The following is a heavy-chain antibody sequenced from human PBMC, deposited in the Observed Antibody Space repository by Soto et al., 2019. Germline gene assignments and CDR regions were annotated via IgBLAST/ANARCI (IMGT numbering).Heavy chain of an antibody. V-gene: IGHV4-30-4*01. Sequence: QVQLQESGPGLVKPSQTLSLTCTVSGGSISSGDYYWSWIRQPPGKGLEWIGYIYYSGSTYYNPSLKSRVTISVDTSKNQFSLKLSSVTAADTAVYYCARDPTSGYDYGAPDVWGQGTTVTVSS. D-gene: IGHD5-12*01. CDR1: GGSISSGDYY. J-gene: IGHJ6*02. CDR3: ARDPTSGYDYGAPDV. CDR2: IYYSGST.